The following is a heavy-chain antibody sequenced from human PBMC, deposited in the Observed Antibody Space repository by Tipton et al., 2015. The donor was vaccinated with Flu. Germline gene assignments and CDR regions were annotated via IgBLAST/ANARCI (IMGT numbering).Heavy chain of an antibody. CDR1: GGSLSGYY. Sequence: TLSLICNVSGGSLSGYYWSWIRQPAGKGLEWIGRIYTSGNTNYSPSLKSRVTMSVDTSKNQFSLKLSSMTAADTAVYYCARGQGNSGWRYFDYWGQGTLVTVSS. V-gene: IGHV4-4*07. J-gene: IGHJ4*02. D-gene: IGHD6-19*01. CDR2: IYTSGNT. CDR3: ARGQGNSGWRYFDY.